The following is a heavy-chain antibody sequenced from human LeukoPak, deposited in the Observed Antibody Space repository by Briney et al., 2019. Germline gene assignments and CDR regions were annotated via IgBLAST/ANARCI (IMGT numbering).Heavy chain of an antibody. Sequence: PGGSLRLSCAASGFIFSSYAMSWVRQAPGKGLEWVSAISGSGGSTYYADSVKGRFTISRNNSKNTLYLQMNSLRAEDTAVYYCAKAWGVTSIIYWGQGTLVTVSS. V-gene: IGHV3-23*01. CDR3: AKAWGVTSIIY. CDR1: GFIFSSYA. CDR2: ISGSGGST. D-gene: IGHD4-17*01. J-gene: IGHJ4*02.